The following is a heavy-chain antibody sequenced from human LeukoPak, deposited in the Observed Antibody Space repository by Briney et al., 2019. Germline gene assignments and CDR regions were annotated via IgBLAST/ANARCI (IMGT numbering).Heavy chain of an antibody. CDR3: ARVFRSLGFLEWLPHPLDAFDI. V-gene: IGHV1-18*01. CDR1: GYTFTSYG. CDR2: ISAYNGNT. Sequence: GASVKVSCKASGYTFTSYGISWVRQAPGQGLEWMGWISAYNGNTNYAQKLQGRVTMTTDTSTSTAYMELRSLRSDDTAVYYCARVFRSLGFLEWLPHPLDAFDIWGQGTMVTVSS. J-gene: IGHJ3*02. D-gene: IGHD3-3*01.